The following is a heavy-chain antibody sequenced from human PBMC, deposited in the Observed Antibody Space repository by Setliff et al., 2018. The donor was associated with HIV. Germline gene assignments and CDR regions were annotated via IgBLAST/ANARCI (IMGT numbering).Heavy chain of an antibody. Sequence: GGSLRLSCAASGFTFSNNWMHWVRQAPGKGLVWVSRINGDGSSTLYADSVKGRFTISRDNAKNTLYLQMSSLKVEDTAVYYCARDLAYWGQGTLVTVPQ. V-gene: IGHV3-74*01. CDR2: INGDGSST. CDR3: ARDLAY. J-gene: IGHJ4*02. CDR1: GFTFSNNW.